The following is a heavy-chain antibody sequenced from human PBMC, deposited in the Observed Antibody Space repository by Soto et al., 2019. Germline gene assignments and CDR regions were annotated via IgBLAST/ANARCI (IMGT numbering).Heavy chain of an antibody. CDR2: TGASGRTT. CDR1: GFSFSGYA. CDR3: ATVHNTSRSFDY. D-gene: IGHD1-20*01. Sequence: EVQLLESGGVLVQPGGSLRLSCAASGFSFSGYAMTWVRQAPGKGLVWVSTTGASGRTTYYADSVKGRFTVSRDNSKNTLDLQMSSLRADDTAVYYCATVHNTSRSFDYWGQGTLVAVSS. V-gene: IGHV3-23*01. J-gene: IGHJ4*02.